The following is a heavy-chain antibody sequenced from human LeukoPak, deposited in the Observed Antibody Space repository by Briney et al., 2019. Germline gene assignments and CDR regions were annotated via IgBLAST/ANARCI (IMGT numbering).Heavy chain of an antibody. Sequence: SETLSLTCAVSGYSISSGYYWGWIRQPPGKGLEWIGSIYHSGSTYYNPSLKSRVTISVDTSKNQSSLKLSSVTAADTAVYYCARYRGTFDYWGQGTLVTVSS. V-gene: IGHV4-38-2*01. CDR1: GYSISSGYY. D-gene: IGHD1-1*01. CDR2: IYHSGST. J-gene: IGHJ4*02. CDR3: ARYRGTFDY.